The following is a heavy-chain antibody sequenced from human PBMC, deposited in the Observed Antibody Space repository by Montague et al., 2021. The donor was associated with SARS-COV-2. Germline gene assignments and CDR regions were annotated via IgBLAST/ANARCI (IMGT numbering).Heavy chain of an antibody. CDR1: GASFSGYY. V-gene: IGHV4-34*12. D-gene: IGHD3-10*01. CDR2: VIHSGTT. J-gene: IGHJ6*02. Sequence: SETLSLTCHVYGASFSGYYWSWVRQPPGKGLEWIGEVIHSGTTNYNPSLKGRVTISIDSSNDRFSLRLTSLTAADTGVYYCASGEFFYYGSGNYCRSALDDWGQGTTVTVSS. CDR3: ASGEFFYYGSGNYCRSALDD.